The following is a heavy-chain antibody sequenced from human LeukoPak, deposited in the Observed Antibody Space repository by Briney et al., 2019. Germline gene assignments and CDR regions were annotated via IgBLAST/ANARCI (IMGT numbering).Heavy chain of an antibody. CDR1: GFTFDDYG. CDR2: INWNGGST. CDR3: AKDWGAEYYYGSGSD. Sequence: GGSLRLSCAASGFTFDDYGMSWVRQAPGKGLEWVSGINWNGGSTGYADSVKGRFTISRDNAKNSLYLQMNSLRAEDTAVYYCAKDWGAEYYYGSGSDWGQGTLVTVSS. D-gene: IGHD3-10*01. V-gene: IGHV3-20*04. J-gene: IGHJ4*02.